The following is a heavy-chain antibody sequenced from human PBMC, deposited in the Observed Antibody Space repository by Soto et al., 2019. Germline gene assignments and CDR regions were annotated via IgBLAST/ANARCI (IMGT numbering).Heavy chain of an antibody. CDR3: ARGSTVTQNYYYYGMDV. CDR2: INAGNGNT. V-gene: IGHV1-3*01. D-gene: IGHD4-17*01. CDR1: GYTFTSYA. J-gene: IGHJ6*02. Sequence: GASVKVSCKASGYTFTSYAMHWVRQAPGQRLEWMGWINAGNGNTKYSQKFQGRVTITRDTSASTAYMELSSLRSEDTAVYYCARGSTVTQNYYYYGMDVWGQGTTVTVSS.